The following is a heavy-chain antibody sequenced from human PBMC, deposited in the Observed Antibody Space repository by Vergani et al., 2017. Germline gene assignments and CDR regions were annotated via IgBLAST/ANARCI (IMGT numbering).Heavy chain of an antibody. CDR2: ISAYNGNT. V-gene: IGHV1-18*04. CDR3: ARESTYYYDTRERDDAFDI. Sequence: QVQLVQSGAEVKKPGASVKVSCKASGYTFTSYGISWVRQAPGQGLEWMGWISAYNGNTNYAQKLQGRVTMTTDTSTSTAYMELRSLRSDDTAVYYCARESTYYYDTRERDDAFDIWGQGTMVTVSS. J-gene: IGHJ3*02. D-gene: IGHD3-22*01. CDR1: GYTFTSYG.